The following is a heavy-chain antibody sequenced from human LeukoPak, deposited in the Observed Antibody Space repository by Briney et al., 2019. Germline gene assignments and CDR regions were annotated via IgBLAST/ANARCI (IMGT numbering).Heavy chain of an antibody. D-gene: IGHD4-17*01. Sequence: GGSLRLSCAASGFTFSSYSMNWVRQAPGKGLEWVSSISSSSSYIYYADSVKGRFTISRDNAKNSLYLQMNSLRAEDTAVYYCARARTVTTPYFDYWGQGTLVTVSS. CDR3: ARARTVTTPYFDY. V-gene: IGHV3-21*01. J-gene: IGHJ4*02. CDR1: GFTFSSYS. CDR2: ISSSSSYI.